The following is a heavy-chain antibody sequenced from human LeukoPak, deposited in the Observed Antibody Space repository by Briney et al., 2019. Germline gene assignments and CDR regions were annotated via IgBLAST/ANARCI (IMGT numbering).Heavy chain of an antibody. J-gene: IGHJ4*02. V-gene: IGHV1-18*01. CDR1: GYTFTNFG. CDR3: ARDGYCSSTSCYEVDY. CDR2: ISVYNGNA. Sequence: GASVKVSCKTSGYTFTNFGVSWVRQAPGQGLEWMGWISVYNGNADYAQKFKGRVTMTTDTSTTTAYMELRSLRSEDTAVYYCARDGYCSSTSCYEVDYWGQGTLVTVSS. D-gene: IGHD2-2*03.